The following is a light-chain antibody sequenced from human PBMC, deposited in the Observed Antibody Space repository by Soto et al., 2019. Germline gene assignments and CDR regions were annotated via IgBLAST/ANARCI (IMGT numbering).Light chain of an antibody. CDR1: SSDIGRYDY. V-gene: IGLV2-14*01. J-gene: IGLJ3*02. CDR3: GSYTSATTGV. CDR2: RVI. Sequence: QSDLTQPASVSGSPGQSITISCTGTSSDIGRYDYVSWYQQLPGKAPTLIIYRVIHRPSGVSDRFSGSKSGNSASLSISALQPEEEAAYFCGSYTSATTGVFGGGTKLTVL.